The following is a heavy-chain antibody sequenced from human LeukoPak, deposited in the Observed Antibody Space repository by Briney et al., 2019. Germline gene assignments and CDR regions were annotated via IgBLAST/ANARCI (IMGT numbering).Heavy chain of an antibody. Sequence: GGSLRLSCAPSRFTFSSYAMNWVRQAPGKGLKRVAGISSGHMTFHADSVKGRLRISRAKSKQTLYLKMIRLRAEVTAVSYCAKDATASPYFHWFDNWGQGPQVIVSS. CDR3: AKDATASPYFHWFDN. J-gene: IGHJ4*02. CDR2: ISSGHMT. D-gene: IGHD3-9*01. V-gene: IGHV3-23*01. CDR1: RFTFSSYA.